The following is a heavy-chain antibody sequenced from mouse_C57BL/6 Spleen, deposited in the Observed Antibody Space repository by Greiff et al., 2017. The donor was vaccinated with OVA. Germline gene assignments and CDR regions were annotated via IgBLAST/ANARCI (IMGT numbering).Heavy chain of an antibody. Sequence: VHVKQSGAELVRPGASVKLSCTASGFNIKDDYMHWVKQRPEQGLEWIGWIDPENGDTEYASKFQGKATITADTSSNTAYLQLSSLTSEDTAVYYCTRHYYGSSYGNYFDYWGQGTTLTVSS. CDR2: IDPENGDT. D-gene: IGHD1-1*01. CDR1: GFNIKDDY. V-gene: IGHV14-4*01. CDR3: TRHYYGSSYGNYFDY. J-gene: IGHJ2*01.